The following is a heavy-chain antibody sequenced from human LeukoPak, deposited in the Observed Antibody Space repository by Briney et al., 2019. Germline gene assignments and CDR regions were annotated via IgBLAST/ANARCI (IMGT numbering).Heavy chain of an antibody. D-gene: IGHD2-15*01. CDR3: TTGRSGGSCPY. Sequence: GGSLRLSCAASGFTFSSYAMSWVRQAPGKGLEWVGRIKSKTDGGTTDYAAPVKGRFTISGDDSKNTLYLEMNSLKIEDTAVYYCTTGRSGGSCPYWGQGTLVTVSS. V-gene: IGHV3-15*01. CDR1: GFTFSSYA. CDR2: IKSKTDGGTT. J-gene: IGHJ4*02.